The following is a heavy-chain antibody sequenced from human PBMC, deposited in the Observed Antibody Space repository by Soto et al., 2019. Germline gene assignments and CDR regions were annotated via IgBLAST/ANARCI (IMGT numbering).Heavy chain of an antibody. CDR3: ARGAYSYDQ. CDR1: GASISNDY. CDR2: IYYSGST. Sequence: PSETLSLTCTVSGASISNDYWSWIRQPPGKGLEWIGYIYYSGSTNYNPSLKSRVIISVDTSKNQFSLKLSSVTAADTAVYYCARGAYSYDQWGQGTLVTVSS. D-gene: IGHD3-10*01. J-gene: IGHJ4*02. V-gene: IGHV4-59*01.